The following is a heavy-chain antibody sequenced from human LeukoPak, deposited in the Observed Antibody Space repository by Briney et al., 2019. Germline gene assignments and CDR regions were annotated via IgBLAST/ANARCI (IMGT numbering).Heavy chain of an antibody. V-gene: IGHV4-59*01. CDR2: IYYSGST. CDR1: GGSISSYY. J-gene: IGHJ4*02. Sequence: SETLSLTCTVSGGSISSYYWSWIRQPPGKGLEWIGYIYYSGSTNYNPSLKSRVTISVDTSKNQFSLKLSSVTAADTAVYYCAILSYSGSYSYYFDYWGQGTLVTVSS. CDR3: AILSYSGSYSYYFDY. D-gene: IGHD1-26*01.